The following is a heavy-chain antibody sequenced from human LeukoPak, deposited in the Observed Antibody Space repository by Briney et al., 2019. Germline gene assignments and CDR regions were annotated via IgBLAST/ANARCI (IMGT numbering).Heavy chain of an antibody. CDR3: AKGRSCGWVYYFDY. V-gene: IGHV3-23*01. CDR2: IRGSGDST. D-gene: IGHD6-19*01. Sequence: GGSLRLSCAASGFTFSSYAMSWVRQAPGKGLEWVSAIRGSGDSTYYADSAKGRFTISRDNSKNTLYLQMNSLRAEDTAMYFCAKGRSCGWVYYFDYWGQGTLVTVSS. J-gene: IGHJ4*02. CDR1: GFTFSSYA.